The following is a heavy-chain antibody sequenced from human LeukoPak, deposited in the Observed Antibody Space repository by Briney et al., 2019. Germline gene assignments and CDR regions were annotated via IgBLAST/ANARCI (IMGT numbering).Heavy chain of an antibody. CDR1: GGSISSYY. J-gene: IGHJ5*02. Sequence: PSETLSLTCTVSGGSISSYYWSWIRQPPGKGLEWIGYIYYSGSTNYNPSLQSRVTMSVDTSKNQFSLKLSSVTAADTAVYYCARVWPEHYGGNSYNWFDPWGQGTLVTVPS. V-gene: IGHV4-59*01. D-gene: IGHD4-23*01. CDR2: IYYSGST. CDR3: ARVWPEHYGGNSYNWFDP.